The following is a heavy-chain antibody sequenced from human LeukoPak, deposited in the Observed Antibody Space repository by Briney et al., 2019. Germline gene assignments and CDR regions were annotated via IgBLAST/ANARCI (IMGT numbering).Heavy chain of an antibody. CDR2: IIPILGIA. CDR1: GGTFSSYA. Sequence: ASVKVSCKASGGTFSSYAISWVRQAPGQGLEWMGRIIPILGIANYAQKFQGRVTITADKSTSTAYMELSSLRSEDTAVYYCARNLRETKSRVRGVFFRVYGMDVWGQGTTVTVSS. V-gene: IGHV1-69*04. J-gene: IGHJ6*02. CDR3: ARNLRETKSRVRGVFFRVYGMDV. D-gene: IGHD3-10*01.